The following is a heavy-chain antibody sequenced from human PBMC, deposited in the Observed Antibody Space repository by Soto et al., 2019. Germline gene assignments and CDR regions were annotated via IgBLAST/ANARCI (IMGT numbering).Heavy chain of an antibody. CDR3: AGFLGGATYDLCFAV. V-gene: IGHV1-69*02. D-gene: IGHD3-16*01. CDR2: FLPALGVP. CDR1: GGSFTVFP. Sequence: QVQLVQSGAEVEKPGSSVKVSCRASGGSFTVFPVSWVRQAPGQGLEWMGRFLPALGVPNYAQKFQGRVRITADAATGTTYFELSRLRSEDTAMYYCAGFLGGATYDLCFAVWGRGTLVTVPS. J-gene: IGHJ2*01.